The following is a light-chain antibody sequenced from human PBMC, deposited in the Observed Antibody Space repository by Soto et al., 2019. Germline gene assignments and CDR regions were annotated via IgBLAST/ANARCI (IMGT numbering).Light chain of an antibody. Sequence: EILLTQSPCTLSLSPGERATLSCRASQSVSSSYLAWYQQKPGQAPRLLIYGASSRATGIPDRFSGSGSGTDFTLTISRLEPEDFAVYYCQQYGSSPLAFGQGTKVDIK. CDR3: QQYGSSPLA. V-gene: IGKV3-20*01. J-gene: IGKJ1*01. CDR2: GAS. CDR1: QSVSSSY.